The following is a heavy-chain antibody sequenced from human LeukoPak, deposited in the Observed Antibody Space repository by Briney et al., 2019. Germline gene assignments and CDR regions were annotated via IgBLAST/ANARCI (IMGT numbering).Heavy chain of an antibody. Sequence: PSETLSLTCTVSGGSISSYYWSWIRQPPGKGLEWIGYIYYSGSTNYNPSLKSRVTISVDTSKNQFSLKLSSVTAADTAVYYCARVARFLELTRDNGGMDVWGQGTTVTVSS. CDR3: ARVARFLELTRDNGGMDV. V-gene: IGHV4-59*01. CDR1: GGSISSYY. D-gene: IGHD3-3*01. J-gene: IGHJ6*02. CDR2: IYYSGST.